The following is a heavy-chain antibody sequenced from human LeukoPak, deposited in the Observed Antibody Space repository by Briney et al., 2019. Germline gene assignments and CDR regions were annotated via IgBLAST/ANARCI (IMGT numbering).Heavy chain of an antibody. D-gene: IGHD6-6*01. V-gene: IGHV3-23*01. CDR3: AWDATYSSSTRFDY. J-gene: IGHJ4*02. Sequence: GGSLRLSCAVSGITLNNYGMTWVRQAPGKGLEWVSAISGSGGSTYYADSVKGRFTISRDNSKNTLYLQMNSLRAEDTAVYYCAWDATYSSSTRFDYWGQGTLVTVSS. CDR1: GITLNNYG. CDR2: ISGSGGST.